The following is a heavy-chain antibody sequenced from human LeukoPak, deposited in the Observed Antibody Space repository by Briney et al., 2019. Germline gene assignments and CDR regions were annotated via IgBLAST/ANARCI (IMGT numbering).Heavy chain of an antibody. D-gene: IGHD3-22*01. CDR2: INPNSGGT. J-gene: IGHJ4*02. V-gene: IGHV1-2*02. CDR3: ARDYYDSSGHPHPPFDY. Sequence: GASVKVSCKASGYTXTGYYMHWVRQAPGQGLEWMGWINPNSGGTNYAQKFQGRVTMTRDMSISTAYMELSRLRSDDTAVYYCARDYYDSSGHPHPPFDYWGQGTLVTVSS. CDR1: GYTXTGYY.